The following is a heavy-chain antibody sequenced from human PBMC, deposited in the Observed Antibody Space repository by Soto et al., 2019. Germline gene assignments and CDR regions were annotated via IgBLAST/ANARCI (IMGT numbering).Heavy chain of an antibody. CDR3: ARDYVWGTYWGPFDY. V-gene: IGHV5-10-1*01. Sequence: GESLKISCKGSGYSFTSYWISWVRQMPGKGLEWMGRIDPSDSYTNYSPSFQGRFTISRDNAKNSLYLQMNSLRAEDTALYYCARDYVWGTYWGPFDYWGQGTLVTAPQ. D-gene: IGHD3-16*01. CDR2: IDPSDSYT. J-gene: IGHJ4*02. CDR1: GYSFTSYW.